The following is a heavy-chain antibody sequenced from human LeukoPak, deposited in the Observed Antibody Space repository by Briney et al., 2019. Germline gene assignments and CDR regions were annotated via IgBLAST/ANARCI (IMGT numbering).Heavy chain of an antibody. CDR2: IIPIFGTA. Sequence: SVKVSCKASGGTFSSYAISWVRQAPGQGLEWMGGIIPIFGTANYAQKFQGRVTITADESTSTAYMELSSLRSEDTAVYYCAREPGDYGGNGAFDIWGQGTMVTVSS. CDR3: AREPGDYGGNGAFDI. CDR1: GGTFSSYA. J-gene: IGHJ3*02. D-gene: IGHD4-23*01. V-gene: IGHV1-69*13.